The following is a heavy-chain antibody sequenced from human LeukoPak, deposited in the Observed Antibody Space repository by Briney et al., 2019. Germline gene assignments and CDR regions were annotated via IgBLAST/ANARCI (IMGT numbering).Heavy chain of an antibody. Sequence: ETLSLTCTVSGGSFSGYYWSWIRQPPGKGLEWIGYISYSGSTNYKPSLKSRVTISLDASKNQFSLKLCSVTAADTAVYYCAGGGTYYYDSSGYYWGQGTLVTVSS. CDR3: AGGGTYYYDSSGYY. D-gene: IGHD3-22*01. V-gene: IGHV4-59*01. CDR1: GGSFSGYY. J-gene: IGHJ4*02. CDR2: ISYSGST.